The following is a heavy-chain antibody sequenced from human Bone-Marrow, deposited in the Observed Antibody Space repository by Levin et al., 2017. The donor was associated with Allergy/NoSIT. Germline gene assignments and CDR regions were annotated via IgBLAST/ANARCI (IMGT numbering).Heavy chain of an antibody. CDR2: ISGSGGST. V-gene: IGHV3-23*01. J-gene: IGHJ6*02. CDR3: ARETRLGSPGMDV. D-gene: IGHD5-12*01. CDR1: GFTFSSYA. Sequence: ASVKVSCAASGFTFSSYAMSWVRQAPGKGLEWVSAISGSGGSTYYADSVKGRFTISRDNSKNTLYLQMNSLRAEDTAVYYCARETRLGSPGMDVWGQGTTVTVSS.